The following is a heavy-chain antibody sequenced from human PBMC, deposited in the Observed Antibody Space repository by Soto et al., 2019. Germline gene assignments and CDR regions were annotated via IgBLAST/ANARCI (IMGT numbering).Heavy chain of an antibody. D-gene: IGHD3-3*01. J-gene: IGHJ6*02. V-gene: IGHV1-18*04. CDR1: GYTFTSYG. CDR2: ISAYNGNT. CDR3: ARDSDFWSGYYYYYGMDV. Sequence: QVQLVQSGAEVKKPGASVKVSCKASGYTFTSYGISWVRQAPGQGLEWVGWISAYNGNTNYAQKLQGRVTMTTDTSTSTAYMELRSLRSDDTAVYYCARDSDFWSGYYYYYGMDVWGQGTTVTVSS.